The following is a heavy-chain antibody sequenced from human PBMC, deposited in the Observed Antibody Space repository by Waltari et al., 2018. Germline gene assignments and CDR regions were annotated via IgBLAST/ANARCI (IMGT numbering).Heavy chain of an antibody. D-gene: IGHD3-16*02. V-gene: IGHV3-23*03. Sequence: VQSLPSGGGLVQPRRSLRRSCVASAPTISIYALSPVRQAPGKGLEWVGVIYRGGCTYHADSFMGGFTISRDNTKNTLSLQMSSRRADYTAVNYCSKTQRRAVIRLDPWGQGTLVTVSS. J-gene: IGHJ5*02. CDR1: APTISIYA. CDR3: SKTQRRAVIRLDP. CDR2: IYRGGCT.